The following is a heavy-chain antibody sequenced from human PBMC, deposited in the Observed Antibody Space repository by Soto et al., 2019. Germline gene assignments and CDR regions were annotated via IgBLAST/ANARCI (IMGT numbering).Heavy chain of an antibody. CDR3: AKDLGVTYYYDSSGYE. CDR2: ISGSGGST. D-gene: IGHD3-22*01. Sequence: GGSLRLSCAASGFTFSSYAMSWVRQAPGKGLEWVSAISGSGGSTYYADSVKGRFTISRDNSKNTLYLQMNSLRAEDTAVYYCAKDLGVTYYYDSSGYEWGQGTLVTVSS. CDR1: GFTFSSYA. J-gene: IGHJ4*02. V-gene: IGHV3-23*01.